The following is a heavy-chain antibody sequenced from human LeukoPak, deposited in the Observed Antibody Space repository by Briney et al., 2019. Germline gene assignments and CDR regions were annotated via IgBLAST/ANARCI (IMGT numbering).Heavy chain of an antibody. CDR3: ARLGATPIDAFDI. CDR1: GYGFTSYW. CDR2: IYPGDSDT. J-gene: IGHJ3*02. V-gene: IGHV5-51*01. D-gene: IGHD1-26*01. Sequence: GESLKISCKGSGYGFTSYWIGWVRQMPGKGLEWMGIIYPGDSDTRYSPSFQGQVTISADKSISTAYLQWSSLKASDTAMYYCARLGATPIDAFDIWGQGTMVTVSS.